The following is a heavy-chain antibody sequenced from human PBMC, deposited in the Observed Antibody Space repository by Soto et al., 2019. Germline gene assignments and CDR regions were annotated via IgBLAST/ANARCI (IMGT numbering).Heavy chain of an antibody. CDR1: GFNFRDFW. Sequence: GGSLRLSCEASGFNFRDFWMHWVRQPPGKGPEWVSNIPSDGRDVSYADSVRGRFTISRDDARNTLYLQMSDLRVEDTAIYYCTRDDSGLGIDYWGQGTQVTVSS. V-gene: IGHV3-74*01. CDR3: TRDDSGLGIDY. J-gene: IGHJ4*02. CDR2: IPSDGRDV. D-gene: IGHD1-26*01.